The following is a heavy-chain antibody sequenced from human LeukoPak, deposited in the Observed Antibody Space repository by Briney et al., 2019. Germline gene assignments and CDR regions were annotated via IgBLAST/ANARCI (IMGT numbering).Heavy chain of an antibody. J-gene: IGHJ4*02. CDR2: ISSSGSTI. V-gene: IGHV3-11*04. D-gene: IGHD3-3*01. Sequence: PGGSLRLSCAASGFTFSDYYMSWIRQAPGKGLEWVSYISSSGSTIYYADSVKGRFTISRDNAKNSLYLQMNSLRAEDTAVYYCARDWPTAYDFWSGYYFDYWGQGTLVTVSS. CDR1: GFTFSDYY. CDR3: ARDWPTAYDFWSGYYFDY.